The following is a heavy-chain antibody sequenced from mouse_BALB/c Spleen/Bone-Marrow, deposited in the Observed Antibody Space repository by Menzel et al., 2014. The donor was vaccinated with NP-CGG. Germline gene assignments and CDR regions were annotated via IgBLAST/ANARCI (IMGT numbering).Heavy chain of an antibody. CDR1: GYTFTSYW. D-gene: IGHD2-4*01. J-gene: IGHJ3*01. CDR2: INPSNGRT. CDR3: ARWGITLAN. Sequence: QVQLKQSGAELVKPGASVKLSCKASGYTFTSYWMHWVTPRPGQGLEWIGEINPSNGRTNYNEKFKSKATLTVDKSSSTAYMQLSSLTSEDSAVYYCARWGITLANWGQGTLVSVSA. V-gene: IGHV1S81*02.